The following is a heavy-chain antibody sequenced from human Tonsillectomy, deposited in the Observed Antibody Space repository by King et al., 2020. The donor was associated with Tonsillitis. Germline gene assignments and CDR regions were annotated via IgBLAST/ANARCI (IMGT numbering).Heavy chain of an antibody. V-gene: IGHV3-23*04. CDR1: GFTFTSYA. CDR2: FSVCGGAP. J-gene: IGHJ4*02. CDR3: ANAYSSSWYGGYYFDY. D-gene: IGHD6-13*01. Sequence: VQLVESGGGLVQPGGSLRLSCAASGFTFTSYAMSWVRQAPGKGREWGSAFSVCGGAPYYADSFMGRLTISRDNSKKTLYLQMNSLGAEDTAVYYCANAYSSSWYGGYYFDYWGQGTLVTVSS.